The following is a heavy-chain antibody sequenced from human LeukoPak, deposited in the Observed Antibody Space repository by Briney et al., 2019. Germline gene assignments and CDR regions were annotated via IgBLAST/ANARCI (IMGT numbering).Heavy chain of an antibody. CDR3: ARDKGVIDAFDI. D-gene: IGHD3-10*01. CDR2: IYHSGST. V-gene: IGHV4-4*02. Sequence: SGTLSLTCAVSGGSISSSNWWSWVRQPPGKGLEWIGEIYHSGSTYYNPSLKSRVSISIDTSKNQFSLKLSSVTAADTAVYYCARDKGVIDAFDIWGQGTMVAVSS. CDR1: GGSISSSNW. J-gene: IGHJ3*02.